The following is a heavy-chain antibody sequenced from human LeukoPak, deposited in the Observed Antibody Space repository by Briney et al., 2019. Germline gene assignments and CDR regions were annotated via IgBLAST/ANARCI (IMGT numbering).Heavy chain of an antibody. J-gene: IGHJ1*01. CDR1: GFTFSSYS. V-gene: IGHV3-21*01. Sequence: GGSPRLSCAASGFTFSSYSMNWVRQAPGKGLEWVSSISSSSSYIYYADSVKGRFTISRDNAKNSLYLQMNSLRAEDTAVYYCARDCGGDCYSGYFQHWGQGTLVTVSS. CDR2: ISSSSSYI. D-gene: IGHD2-21*02. CDR3: ARDCGGDCYSGYFQH.